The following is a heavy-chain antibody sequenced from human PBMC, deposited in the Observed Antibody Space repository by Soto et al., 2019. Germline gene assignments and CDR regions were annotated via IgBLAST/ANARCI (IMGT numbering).Heavy chain of an antibody. D-gene: IGHD3-10*01. CDR3: ARDQSMVRGVTITVFCYCYGMDG. J-gene: IGHJ6*02. Sequence: QVQLVQSGAEVKKPGSSVKVSCKASGGTFSSYAISWVRQAPGQGLEWMGGIIPIFGTANYAQKFQGRVTITADESTSPASNELGSLRAEDTAVYFCARDQSMVRGVTITVFCYCYGMDGWGQGTTVTVSS. CDR2: IIPIFGTA. V-gene: IGHV1-69*01. CDR1: GGTFSSYA.